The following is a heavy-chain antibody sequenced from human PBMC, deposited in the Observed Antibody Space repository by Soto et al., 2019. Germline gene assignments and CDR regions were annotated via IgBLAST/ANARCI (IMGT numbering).Heavy chain of an antibody. CDR3: ARGEYSSSYWFDP. CDR1: GGSISSGGYY. Sequence: SETLSLTCTVSGGSISSGGYYWSWMRQHPGKGLEWIGYIYYSGSTYYNPSLKSRVTISVDTSKNQFSLKLSSVTAADTAVYYCARGEYSSSYWFDPWGQGTLVTVPQ. CDR2: IYYSGST. V-gene: IGHV4-31*03. D-gene: IGHD6-6*01. J-gene: IGHJ5*02.